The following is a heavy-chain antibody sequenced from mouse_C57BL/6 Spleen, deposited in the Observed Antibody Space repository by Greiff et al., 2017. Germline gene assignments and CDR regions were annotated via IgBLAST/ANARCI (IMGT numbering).Heavy chain of an antibody. CDR2: IYPTDGST. CDR3: ASPYGNPRV. D-gene: IGHD2-10*02. J-gene: IGHJ3*01. Sequence: QVQLQQSGPELVKPGASVKLSCKASGYTFTSYDLNWVKQRPGQGLEWIGWIYPTDGSTKYNQKFKGKATLTVDTSSSTAYMELHNLTSDDSSVYFCASPYGNPRVWGQGTLVTVSA. CDR1: GYTFTSYD. V-gene: IGHV1-85*01.